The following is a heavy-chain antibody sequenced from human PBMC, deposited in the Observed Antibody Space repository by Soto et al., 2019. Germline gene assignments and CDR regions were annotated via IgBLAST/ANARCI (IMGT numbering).Heavy chain of an antibody. CDR3: ARHLKSPLGGMDV. D-gene: IGHD7-27*01. J-gene: IGHJ6*02. Sequence: GESLKISCKGSGYSFTSYWIGWVRQMPGKGLEWMGIIYPGDSDTRYSPPFQGQVTISADKSISTAYLQWSSLKASDTAMYYCARHLKSPLGGMDVWGQGTTVTVSS. CDR1: GYSFTSYW. V-gene: IGHV5-51*01. CDR2: IYPGDSDT.